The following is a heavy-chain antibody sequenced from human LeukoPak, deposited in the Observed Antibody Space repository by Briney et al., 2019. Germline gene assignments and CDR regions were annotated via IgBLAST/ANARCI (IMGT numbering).Heavy chain of an antibody. CDR3: ARAVLEGVYFDC. V-gene: IGHV3-21*01. CDR1: GFTFSSYS. CDR2: ISSSSSYI. D-gene: IGHD3-3*02. J-gene: IGHJ4*02. Sequence: PGGSLRLSCAASGFTFSSYSMNWVRQAPGKGLEWVSSISSSSSYIYYADSVKGRFTISRDNAKNSLYLQMNSLRAEDTAVYYCARAVLEGVYFDCWGQGTLVTVSS.